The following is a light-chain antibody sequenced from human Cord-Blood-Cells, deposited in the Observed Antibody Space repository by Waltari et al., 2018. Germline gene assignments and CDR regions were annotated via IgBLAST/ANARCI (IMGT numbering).Light chain of an antibody. V-gene: IGKV1-39*01. CDR1: QSISSY. CDR2: AAS. J-gene: IGKJ1*01. Sequence: DIQMTQSPSSLSASVGDRVTITCRASQSISSYLNWYHQKPGKAPKLLIYAASSLQSGVPSRFSGSGSGTDFTLTISSLQPEDFATYYCQQSYSTPLWTFGQGTKVEIK. CDR3: QQSYSTPLWT.